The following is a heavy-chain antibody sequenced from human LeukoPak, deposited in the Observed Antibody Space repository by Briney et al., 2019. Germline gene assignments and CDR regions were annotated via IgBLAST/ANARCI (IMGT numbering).Heavy chain of an antibody. Sequence: GGSLRLSCAASGFTVSSNYMSWVRQAPGKGLEWVSVIFIGSSTYYADSVKGRFTISRDNSKNTLYLQMNSLRAEDTAVYYCARDLGPGAFDIWGQGTIVTVSA. CDR3: ARDLGPGAFDI. J-gene: IGHJ3*02. CDR1: GFTVSSNY. V-gene: IGHV3-53*01. CDR2: IFIGSST.